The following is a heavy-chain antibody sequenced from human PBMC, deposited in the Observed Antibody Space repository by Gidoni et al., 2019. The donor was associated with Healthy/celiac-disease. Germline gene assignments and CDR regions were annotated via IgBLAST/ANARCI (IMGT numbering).Heavy chain of an antibody. CDR2: INPSGGST. CDR3: ARDGAFWSGYLFVSWFDP. J-gene: IGHJ5*02. CDR1: GYTFTSYY. V-gene: IGHV1-46*01. Sequence: QVQLVQSGAEVKKPGASVQVSCKASGYTFTSYYMHWVRPAPGQGLEWMGIINPSGGSTSYAQKFQGRVTMTRDTSTSTVYMELSSLRSEDTAVYYCARDGAFWSGYLFVSWFDPWGQGTLVTVSS. D-gene: IGHD3-3*01.